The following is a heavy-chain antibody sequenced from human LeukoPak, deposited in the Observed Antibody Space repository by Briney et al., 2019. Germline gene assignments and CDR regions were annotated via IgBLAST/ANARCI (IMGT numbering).Heavy chain of an antibody. V-gene: IGHV3-64D*06. D-gene: IGHD2-8*01. CDR1: GFTFGAYF. Sequence: GGSLRLSCSASGFTFGAYFMHWVRQAPGKGLQYVSSISSNEYDTYYADSVKGRFTISRDNSKNTLFLQMNNLRPEDAAVYYCVKDLNGTWSFDYWGQGTLVTVSS. CDR3: VKDLNGTWSFDY. CDR2: ISSNEYDT. J-gene: IGHJ4*02.